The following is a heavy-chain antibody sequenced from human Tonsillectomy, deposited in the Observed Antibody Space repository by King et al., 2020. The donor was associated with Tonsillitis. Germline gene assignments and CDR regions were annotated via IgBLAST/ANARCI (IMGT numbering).Heavy chain of an antibody. CDR1: GFTFSNYG. D-gene: IGHD3-16*02. CDR2: IAYDASYE. CDR3: AKDGIALSDWYFDL. J-gene: IGHJ2*01. V-gene: IGHV3-30*18. Sequence: VQLVESGGGVVQPGRSLRLSCAASGFTFSNYGMHWVRQAPGKGLEWVALIAYDASYENYADSVKGRFAISRDNSKNTLYLEMNSLRVEDTSVYYLAKDGIALSDWYFDLWGRGTLVTVSS.